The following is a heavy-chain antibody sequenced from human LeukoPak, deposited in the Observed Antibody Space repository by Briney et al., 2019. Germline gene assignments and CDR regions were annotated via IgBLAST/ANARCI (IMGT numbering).Heavy chain of an antibody. V-gene: IGHV3-11*01. CDR2: ISSSGSTI. D-gene: IGHD3-22*01. CDR1: GFTFRDYY. J-gene: IGHJ4*02. CDR3: ARDHYYDSSGYYSGY. Sequence: GGSLRLSCAASGFTFRDYYMSWIRQAPGKGLEWVSYISSSGSTIYYADSVKGRFTISRDNAKNSLYLQMNSLRAEDTAVYYCARDHYYDSSGYYSGYWGQGTLVTVSS.